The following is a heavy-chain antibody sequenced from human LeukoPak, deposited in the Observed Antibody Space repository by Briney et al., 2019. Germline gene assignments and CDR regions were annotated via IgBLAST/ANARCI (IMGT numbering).Heavy chain of an antibody. J-gene: IGHJ4*02. CDR3: ARDRITIFGVAIDY. D-gene: IGHD3-3*01. CDR2: IYDSGST. CDR1: GGSISSYY. V-gene: IGHV4-59*12. Sequence: SETLSLTCTDSGGSISSYYWSCMRQPPGKGLGWIGYIYDSGSTNYNPSLKSRVTISVDTSKKQFSLKLSSVTAADTAVYYCARDRITIFGVAIDYWGQGTLVTVSS.